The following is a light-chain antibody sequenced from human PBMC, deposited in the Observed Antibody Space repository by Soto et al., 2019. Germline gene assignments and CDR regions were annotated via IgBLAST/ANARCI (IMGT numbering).Light chain of an antibody. J-gene: IGKJ1*01. CDR1: QSISTW. V-gene: IGKV1-5*01. Sequence: DIQMTQSPSTLSASVGDRVTITCRASQSISTWLAWYQQKSGKAPNLLVYDASTLQSGVASRFSGSGSGTEFTLIISGLQPDDFASYYCQQYKSYSRTFGQGTKVDIK. CDR2: DAS. CDR3: QQYKSYSRT.